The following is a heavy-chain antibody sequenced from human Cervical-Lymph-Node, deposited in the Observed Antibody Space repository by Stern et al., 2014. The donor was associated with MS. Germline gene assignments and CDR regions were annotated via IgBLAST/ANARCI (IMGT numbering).Heavy chain of an antibody. V-gene: IGHV4-39*01. J-gene: IGHJ4*02. D-gene: IGHD3-16*02. Sequence: QVQLQESGPGLVKPSETLSLTCTVSGGSISSSSYYWGWIRQPPGKGLEWIGSIYYSGSTYYNPSLKSRVTISVDTSKNQFSLKLGSGTAADTAVYYCARHVIHGDYFDYWGQGTLVTVSS. CDR3: ARHVIHGDYFDY. CDR1: GGSISSSSYY. CDR2: IYYSGST.